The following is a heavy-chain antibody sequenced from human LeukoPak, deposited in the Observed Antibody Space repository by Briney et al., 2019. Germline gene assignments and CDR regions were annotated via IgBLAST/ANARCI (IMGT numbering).Heavy chain of an antibody. V-gene: IGHV3-11*04. CDR2: ISSSGSTI. Sequence: LSLTCAVYGGSFSGYYWSWIRQPPGKGLEWVSYISSSGSTIYYADSVKGRFTISRDNAKNSLYLQMNSLRAEDTAVYYCAREGPYYYGMDVWGQGTTVTVSS. J-gene: IGHJ6*02. CDR1: GGSFSGYY. CDR3: AREGPYYYGMDV.